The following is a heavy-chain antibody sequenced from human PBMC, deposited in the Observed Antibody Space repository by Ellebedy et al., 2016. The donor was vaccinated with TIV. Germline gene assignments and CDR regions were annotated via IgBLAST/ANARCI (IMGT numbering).Heavy chain of an antibody. J-gene: IGHJ6*03. CDR1: GITFSSYS. CDR3: ARAKNYYMDV. Sequence: GESLKISCAASGITFSSYSMNWGRQAPGKGLEWRSYITSSSSSLYYADSVKGRFTITSDNAKNSLSLQMGSLSAEDTAVYYCARAKNYYMDVWGKGTTVTVSS. V-gene: IGHV3-48*04. CDR2: ITSSSSSL.